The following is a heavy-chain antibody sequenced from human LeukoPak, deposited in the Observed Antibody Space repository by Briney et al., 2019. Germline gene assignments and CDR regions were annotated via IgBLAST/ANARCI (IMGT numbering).Heavy chain of an antibody. CDR2: INHSGST. V-gene: IGHV4-34*01. J-gene: IGHJ4*02. D-gene: IGHD3-16*02. CDR1: GGSISSYY. Sequence: PSETLSLTCTVSGGSISSYYWSWIRQPPGKGLEWIGEINHSGSTNYNPSLKSRVTISVDTSKNQFSLKLSSVTAADTAVYYCARPFADYVWGSYRRTYYFDYWGQGTLVTVSS. CDR3: ARPFADYVWGSYRRTYYFDY.